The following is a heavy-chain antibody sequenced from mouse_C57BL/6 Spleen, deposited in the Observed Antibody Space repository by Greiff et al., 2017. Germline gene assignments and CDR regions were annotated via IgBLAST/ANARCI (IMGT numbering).Heavy chain of an antibody. J-gene: IGHJ3*01. CDR1: GYSITSGYY. CDR2: ISYDGSN. Sequence: ESGPGLVKPSQSLSLTCSVTGYSITSGYYWNWIRQFPGNKLEWMGYISYDGSNNYNPSLKNPISITRDTSKNQFFLKLNSVTTEDTATDYCASDYYGREEGFAYWGQGTLVTVSA. V-gene: IGHV3-6*01. CDR3: ASDYYGREEGFAY. D-gene: IGHD1-1*01.